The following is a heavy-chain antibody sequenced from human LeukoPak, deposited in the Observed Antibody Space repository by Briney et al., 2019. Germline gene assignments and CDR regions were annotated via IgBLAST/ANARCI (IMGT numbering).Heavy chain of an antibody. J-gene: IGHJ3*02. CDR1: GFTFSSYS. V-gene: IGHV3-21*01. CDR3: ARDSEGVRAFDI. Sequence: GGSLRLSCAASGFTFSSYSMNWVRQAPGKELEWVSSISSSSSYIYYADSVKGRFTISRDNAKNSLYLQMNSLRAEDTAVYYCARDSEGVRAFDIWGQGTMVTVSS. D-gene: IGHD3-10*01. CDR2: ISSSSSYI.